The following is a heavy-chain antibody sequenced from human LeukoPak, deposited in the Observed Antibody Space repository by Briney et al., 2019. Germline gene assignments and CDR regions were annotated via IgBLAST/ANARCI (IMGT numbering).Heavy chain of an antibody. CDR2: ISTSNSTV. V-gene: IGHV3-48*01. CDR3: ARDGTMVRGVIRYYYMDV. Sequence: PGGSLRLSCTASGFTFSTYIMTWVRQAPGKGLEGVSYISTSNSTVYYADSVKGRFTISRDNAKNSLYLQMNSLRVEDTAVFYCARDGTMVRGVIRYYYMDVWGKGTTVTVSS. J-gene: IGHJ6*03. D-gene: IGHD3-10*01. CDR1: GFTFSTYI.